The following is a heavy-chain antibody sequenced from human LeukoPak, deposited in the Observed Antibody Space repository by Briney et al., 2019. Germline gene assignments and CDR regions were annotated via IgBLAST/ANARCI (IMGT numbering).Heavy chain of an antibody. V-gene: IGHV3-30*01. Sequence: GRSLRLSCAASGFTFSSYAMHWVRQAPGKGLERVAVISYDGSNKYYADSVKSRFTISRDNSKNTLYLQMNSLRAEDTAVYYCARVNSGSYWYFDLWGRGTLVTVSS. CDR3: ARVNSGSYWYFDL. D-gene: IGHD1-26*01. CDR2: ISYDGSNK. CDR1: GFTFSSYA. J-gene: IGHJ2*01.